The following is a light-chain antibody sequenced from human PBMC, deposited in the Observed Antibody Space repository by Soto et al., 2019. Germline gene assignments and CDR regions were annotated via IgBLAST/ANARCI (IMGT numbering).Light chain of an antibody. CDR2: LEGSGSY. Sequence: QLVLTQSSPASASLGSSVKLTCTLSSGHSSYIIAWHQQQPGKAPRYLMKLEGSGSYNKGSGVPDRFSGSSSGADRYLTISNLQFEDEADYYCETWDINTHVVFGGGTKLTVL. CDR3: ETWDINTHVV. J-gene: IGLJ2*01. CDR1: SGHSSYI. V-gene: IGLV4-60*02.